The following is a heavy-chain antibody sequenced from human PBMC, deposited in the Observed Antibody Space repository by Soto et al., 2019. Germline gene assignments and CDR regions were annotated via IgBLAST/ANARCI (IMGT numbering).Heavy chain of an antibody. Sequence: LRLSCAASGFTFSSYAMHWVRQAPGKGLEWVAVISYDGSNKYYADSVKGRFTISRDNSKNTLYLQMNSLRAEDTAVYYCARALAVRYPFDYWGQGTLVTVSS. V-gene: IGHV3-30-3*01. CDR3: ARALAVRYPFDY. J-gene: IGHJ4*02. D-gene: IGHD4-17*01. CDR1: GFTFSSYA. CDR2: ISYDGSNK.